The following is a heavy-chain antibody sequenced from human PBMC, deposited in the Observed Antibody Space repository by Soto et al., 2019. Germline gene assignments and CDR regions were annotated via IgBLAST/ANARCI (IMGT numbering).Heavy chain of an antibody. Sequence: HPGGSLRLSCAASGFTFSIYSMNWFRQAPGKGLEWVAAIWYDGSNKYYADSVKGRFTVSRDNSKNTLYLQINSLRAEDTAVYYCARESTEYHFDYWGQGT. CDR3: ARESTEYHFDY. CDR1: GFTFSIYS. CDR2: IWYDGSNK. V-gene: IGHV3-33*08. D-gene: IGHD2-2*01. J-gene: IGHJ4*02.